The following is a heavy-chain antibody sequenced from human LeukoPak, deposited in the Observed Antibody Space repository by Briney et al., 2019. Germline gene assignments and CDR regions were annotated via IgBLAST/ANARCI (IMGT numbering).Heavy chain of an antibody. D-gene: IGHD4-11*01. J-gene: IGHJ4*02. V-gene: IGHV3-74*01. CDR2: INPGGSST. CDR3: ARSNQADDY. CDR1: GFTFSNYW. Sequence: GGSLRLSCAASGFTFSNYWMHWARQVPGKGLVWVSRINPGGSSTTYADSVKGRFTISRDNAKNTLYLQMNSLRAEDTAVYYCARSNQADDYWGQGTLVTVSS.